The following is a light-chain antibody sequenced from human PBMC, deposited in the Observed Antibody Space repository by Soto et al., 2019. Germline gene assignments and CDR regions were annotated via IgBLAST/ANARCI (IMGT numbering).Light chain of an antibody. CDR1: QSVSSS. CDR2: GAS. CDR3: QQRSNWPLT. J-gene: IGKJ5*01. Sequence: ERVMTQYPATLSVSPGERATLSCRASQSVSSSLAWYQQKRGQPPRLLIYGASTRATGIPARFSGSGSGTDSTLTISSLEPEDFAVYYCQQRSNWPLTFGQGTRLEIK. V-gene: IGKV3-15*01.